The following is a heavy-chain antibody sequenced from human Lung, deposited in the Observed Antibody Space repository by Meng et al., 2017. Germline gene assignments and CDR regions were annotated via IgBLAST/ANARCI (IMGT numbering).Heavy chain of an antibody. CDR2: IIPILGIA. J-gene: IGHJ4*02. Sequence: SVKVSCKASGGTFSSYTISWVRQAPGQGLEWMGRIIPILGIANYAQKFQGRVTITADKSTSTDYMELSSLRSEDTAVYYCARDRGEYYYDSSGYYNYWGQGTLVTVSS. CDR3: ARDRGEYYYDSSGYYNY. CDR1: GGTFSSYT. V-gene: IGHV1-69*04. D-gene: IGHD3-22*01.